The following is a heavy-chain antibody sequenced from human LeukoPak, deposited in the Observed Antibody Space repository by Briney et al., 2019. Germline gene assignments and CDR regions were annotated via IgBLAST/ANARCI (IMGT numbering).Heavy chain of an antibody. J-gene: IGHJ4*02. D-gene: IGHD1-1*01. Sequence: ASVKVSCKASGYTFTGYYMHWVRQAPGQGLEWMGWINPNSGGTNYAQKFQGRVTMTRDASISTAYMELSRLRSDDTAVYYCARSGPREVQLERWGQGTLVTVSS. CDR2: INPNSGGT. V-gene: IGHV1-2*02. CDR3: ARSGPREVQLER. CDR1: GYTFTGYY.